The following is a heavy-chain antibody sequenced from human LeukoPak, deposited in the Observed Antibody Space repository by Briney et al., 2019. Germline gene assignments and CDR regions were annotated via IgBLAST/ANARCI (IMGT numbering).Heavy chain of an antibody. Sequence: GGSLRLSCAASGFTFSSYSMNWVRQAPGKGLEWVSYISSSSSTIYYADSVKGRFTISRDNAKNSLYLQMNSLRAEDTAVYYCAIYRGGYFDWLQPFDYWGQGTLVTVSS. D-gene: IGHD3-9*01. CDR1: GFTFSSYS. V-gene: IGHV3-48*01. J-gene: IGHJ4*02. CDR2: ISSSSSTI. CDR3: AIYRGGYFDWLQPFDY.